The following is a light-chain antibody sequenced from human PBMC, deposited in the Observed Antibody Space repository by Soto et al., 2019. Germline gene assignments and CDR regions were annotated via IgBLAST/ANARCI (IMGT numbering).Light chain of an antibody. CDR3: QNYNRAPLT. V-gene: IGKV1-27*01. J-gene: IGKJ4*01. Sequence: DIQMTQSPSSLSASVGDRVTITCRASQDISNSLAWYQQKPGEVPKVLIYATSILQSGVPARFSGSGSGTDFPLTISSLQPEDVATYYCQNYNRAPLTFGGGTKVEI. CDR2: ATS. CDR1: QDISNS.